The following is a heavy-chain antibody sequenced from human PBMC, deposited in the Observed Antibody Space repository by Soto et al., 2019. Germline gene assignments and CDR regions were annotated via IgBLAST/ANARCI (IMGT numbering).Heavy chain of an antibody. CDR3: AKDLWPSDTSSAGDY. CDR1: GFSFSSYA. CDR2: ISGRGGST. J-gene: IGHJ4*02. V-gene: IGHV3-23*01. Sequence: EVQLLESGGGLVQPGGSLRLSCAASGFSFSSYAMTWVRQAPGKGLEWVSAISGRGGSTYYADSVKGRFTISRDNSKNTQYLQMNGLRAEDTAIYVCAKDLWPSDTSSAGDYWGQGTLVTVSS. D-gene: IGHD3-22*01.